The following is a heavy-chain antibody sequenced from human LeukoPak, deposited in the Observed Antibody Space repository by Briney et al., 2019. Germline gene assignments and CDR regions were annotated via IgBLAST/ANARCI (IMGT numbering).Heavy chain of an antibody. V-gene: IGHV4-34*01. Sequence: SETLSLTCAVYGGSFSGYYWSWIRQPPGKGLEWIGEVNHSGSTNYNPSLKSRVTISVDTSKNQFSLKLSSVTAADTAVYYCARANGLSRRPPTGTKNWFDPWGQGTLVTVS. CDR3: ARANGLSRRPPTGTKNWFDP. D-gene: IGHD3-10*01. CDR1: GGSFSGYY. CDR2: VNHSGST. J-gene: IGHJ5*02.